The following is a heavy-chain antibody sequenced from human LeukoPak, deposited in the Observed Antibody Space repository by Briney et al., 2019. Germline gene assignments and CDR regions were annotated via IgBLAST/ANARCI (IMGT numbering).Heavy chain of an antibody. J-gene: IGHJ1*01. Sequence: SETLSLTCTVSGGSISSYYWSWIRQPPGKGLEWIGYIYYSGSTNYNPSLKRRVTITVDTSKTQFSLKLSSVTAADTAVYYCARGGSSSWYPVPEYFQHWGQGTLVTVSS. CDR3: ARGGSSSWYPVPEYFQH. CDR1: GGSISSYY. CDR2: IYYSGST. D-gene: IGHD6-13*01. V-gene: IGHV4-59*01.